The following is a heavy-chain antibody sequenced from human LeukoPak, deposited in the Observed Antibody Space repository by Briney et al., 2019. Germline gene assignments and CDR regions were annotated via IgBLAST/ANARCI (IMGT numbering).Heavy chain of an antibody. CDR1: GGSSSSYY. CDR2: IYYSGST. V-gene: IGHV4-59*01. J-gene: IGHJ4*02. Sequence: ASETLSLTCPVSGGSSSSYYWSWIRQPPGKGLEWIGYIYYSGSTNYNPSLKSRVTISVDTSKNQFSLKLSSVTAADTAVYYCARSDRITIFGVVNWGQGTLVTVSS. CDR3: ARSDRITIFGVVN. D-gene: IGHD3-3*01.